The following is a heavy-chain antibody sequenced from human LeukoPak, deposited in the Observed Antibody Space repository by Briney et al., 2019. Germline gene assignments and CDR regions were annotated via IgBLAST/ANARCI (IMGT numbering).Heavy chain of an antibody. CDR1: GFTFSSYS. CDR3: ASRTYYYYMDV. D-gene: IGHD1-1*01. V-gene: IGHV3-48*01. CDR2: ISSSSSTI. J-gene: IGHJ6*03. Sequence: PGGSLRLSCAASGFTFSSYSMNWVRQAPGKGLEWVSYISSSSSTIYYADSVKGRFTISRDNAKDSLYLQMNSLRAEDTAVYYCASRTYYYYMDVWGKGTTVTVSS.